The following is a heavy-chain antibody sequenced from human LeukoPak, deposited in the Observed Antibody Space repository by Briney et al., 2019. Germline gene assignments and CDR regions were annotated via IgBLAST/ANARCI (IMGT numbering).Heavy chain of an antibody. D-gene: IGHD6-6*01. V-gene: IGHV3-23*01. CDR1: GFTFSSYA. CDR2: ISGSGGST. CDR3: AKGREYSSSFDAFDI. Sequence: GGSLRLSCAASGFTFSSYAMSWVRQAPGKGLEWVSTISGSGGSTYYADSVKGRFTISRDNSKNTLHLQMNSLRAEDTAVYYCAKGREYSSSFDAFDIWGQGTMVAVSS. J-gene: IGHJ3*02.